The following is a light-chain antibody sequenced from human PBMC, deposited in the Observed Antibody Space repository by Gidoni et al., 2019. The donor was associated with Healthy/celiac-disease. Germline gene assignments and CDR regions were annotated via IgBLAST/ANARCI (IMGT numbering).Light chain of an antibody. V-gene: IGKV2-28*01. CDR1: QSLLHSNGYNY. Sequence: IVMTQSPLSLPVTPGEPASISCRSSQSLLHSNGYNYLDWYLQKPGQSPQLLIYLGSNRASGVPDRFSGSGSGTEFTLKIRRVEAEEVGVYYCMQALQTPGFGQGTRLEIK. CDR3: MQALQTPG. CDR2: LGS. J-gene: IGKJ5*01.